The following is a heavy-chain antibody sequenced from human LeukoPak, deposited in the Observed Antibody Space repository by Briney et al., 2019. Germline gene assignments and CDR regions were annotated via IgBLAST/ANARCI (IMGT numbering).Heavy chain of an antibody. CDR1: GFTVSSNY. Sequence: GGSLRLSCAASGFTVSSNYMSWVRQAPGKGLEWGSVIYSGGSTYYAASVKGRFTISRDNPKNTLYLHMNSRRAEDTAVYYCAREGGTYQGNAFDIWGQGTMVTVSS. J-gene: IGHJ3*02. D-gene: IGHD1-26*01. V-gene: IGHV3-53*01. CDR3: AREGGTYQGNAFDI. CDR2: IYSGGST.